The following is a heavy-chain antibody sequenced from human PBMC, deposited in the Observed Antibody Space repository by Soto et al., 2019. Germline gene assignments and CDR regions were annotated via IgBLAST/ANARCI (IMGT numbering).Heavy chain of an antibody. CDR3: ARMNQLDPKRNAFDI. J-gene: IGHJ3*02. CDR1: GASVSSVSFS. Sequence: TLPLTFTVSGASVSSVSFSWSWILQTPGKGLEWIGYISYRGSINYNPSFKSRVTMLVDTSKNKFSLRLTSVTASETAVYYCARMNQLDPKRNAFDIWGQGTMDTVS. CDR2: ISYRGSI. D-gene: IGHD5-18*01. V-gene: IGHV4-61*01.